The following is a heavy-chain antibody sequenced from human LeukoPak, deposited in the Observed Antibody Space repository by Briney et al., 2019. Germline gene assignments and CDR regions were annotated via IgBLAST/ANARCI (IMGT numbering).Heavy chain of an antibody. V-gene: IGHV5-51*01. CDR1: GYSFTSYW. CDR3: AREGRYYYDSSGPRPYAFDI. CDR2: IYPGDSDT. Sequence: GESLKISCKGSGYSFTSYWIGWVRQMPGKGLEWMGIIYPGDSDTRYSLSFQGQVTISADKSISTAYLQWSSLKASDTAMYYCAREGRYYYDSSGPRPYAFDIWGQGTMVTVSS. J-gene: IGHJ3*02. D-gene: IGHD3-22*01.